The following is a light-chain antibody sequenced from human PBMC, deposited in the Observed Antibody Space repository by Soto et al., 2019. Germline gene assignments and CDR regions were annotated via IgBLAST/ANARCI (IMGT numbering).Light chain of an antibody. V-gene: IGLV2-8*01. CDR3: SSFAGNNNLV. J-gene: IGLJ2*01. CDR2: EVS. CDR1: SSDVGVYNY. Sequence: QSALTQPPSASGSPGQSVTISCTGTSSDVGVYNYVSWYQQHPGIAPKLMIYEVSKRPSGVPDRFSGSKSGTTASMTVSGLQVEDEADYYCSSFAGNNNLVFGGGTKVTVL.